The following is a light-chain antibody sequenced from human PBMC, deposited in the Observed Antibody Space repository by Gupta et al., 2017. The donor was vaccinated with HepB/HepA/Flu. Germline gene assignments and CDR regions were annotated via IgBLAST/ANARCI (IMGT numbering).Light chain of an antibody. Sequence: DIQMLQSPSSLSASVGDTVTLACRASQTIAMFVNWFQQKPGQAPKLLIYNAARLQSGVPSRFSGSGYGTDFTLTISGRQPEDFGTYYCQQSDSPRPFTFGHGTKVDIK. V-gene: IGKV1-39*01. CDR2: NAA. J-gene: IGKJ3*01. CDR1: QTIAMF. CDR3: QQSDSPRPFT.